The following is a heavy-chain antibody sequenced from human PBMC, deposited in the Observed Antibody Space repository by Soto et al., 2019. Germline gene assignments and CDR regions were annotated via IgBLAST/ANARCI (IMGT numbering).Heavy chain of an antibody. CDR3: ARAPLDAMPNLSFDY. V-gene: IGHV4-30-4*01. CDR1: GGSISSGDYY. CDR2: IYYSGST. J-gene: IGHJ4*02. Sequence: SETLSLTCTVSGGSISSGDYYWSWLRQPPGKGLEWIGYIYYSGSTYYNPSLKSRVTISVDTSKNQFSLKLSSVTAADTAVYYCARAPLDAMPNLSFDYWGQGTLVTVSS. D-gene: IGHD2-2*01.